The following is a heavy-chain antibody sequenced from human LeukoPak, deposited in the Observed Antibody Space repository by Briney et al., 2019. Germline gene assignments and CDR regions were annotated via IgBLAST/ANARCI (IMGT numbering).Heavy chain of an antibody. CDR3: ARDNDFWSGYYTTYYYYMDV. CDR2: ISSSSSYI. Sequence: PGGSPRLSCAASGFTFSSYSMNWVRQAPGKGLEWVSSISSSSSYIYYADSVKGRFTISRDNAKNSLYLQMNSLRAEDTAVYYCARDNDFWSGYYTTYYYYMDVWGKGTTVTVSS. D-gene: IGHD3-3*01. CDR1: GFTFSSYS. V-gene: IGHV3-21*01. J-gene: IGHJ6*03.